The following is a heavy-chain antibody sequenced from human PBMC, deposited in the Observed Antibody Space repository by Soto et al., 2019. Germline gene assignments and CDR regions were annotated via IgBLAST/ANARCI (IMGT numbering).Heavy chain of an antibody. J-gene: IGHJ6*02. CDR2: ISGSGGST. D-gene: IGHD3-22*01. CDR1: GFTFSSYA. CDR3: AKDLWDRNLDYYDSSGYYPRYPTGGMDV. Sequence: GGSLRLSCAASGFTFSSYAMSWVRQAPGKGLEWVSAISGSGGSTYYADSVKGRFTISRDNSKNTLYLQMNSLRAEDTAVYYCAKDLWDRNLDYYDSSGYYPRYPTGGMDVWGQGTTVTVSS. V-gene: IGHV3-23*01.